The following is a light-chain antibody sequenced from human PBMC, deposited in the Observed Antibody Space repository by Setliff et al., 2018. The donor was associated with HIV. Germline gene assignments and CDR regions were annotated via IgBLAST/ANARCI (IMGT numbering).Light chain of an antibody. CDR3: SSYAGSTTFYV. J-gene: IGLJ1*01. Sequence: QSALTQPASVSGSPGQSITISCTGTSSDVGGYSYVSWYQQHPGKAPKLIIYEVRNRPSGVSNRFSGSKSGNTASLTISGLQAEDEADYYCSSYAGSTTFYVFGTGTKVTVL. V-gene: IGLV2-14*01. CDR1: SSDVGGYSY. CDR2: EVR.